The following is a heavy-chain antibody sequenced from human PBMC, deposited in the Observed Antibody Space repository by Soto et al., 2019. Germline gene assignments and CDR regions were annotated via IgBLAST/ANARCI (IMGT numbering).Heavy chain of an antibody. CDR2: ISWNSGSI. CDR1: GFTFDDYA. Sequence: EVPLVDSGGGLVQPGRSLRLSCAASGFTFDDYAMHWVRQAPGKGLEWVSGISWNSGSIGYADSVKGRFTISRDNAKNSLYLQMNSLRAEDTALYYCAKDLYSGYDSVLHYWGQGTLVTVSS. D-gene: IGHD5-12*01. J-gene: IGHJ4*02. CDR3: AKDLYSGYDSVLHY. V-gene: IGHV3-9*01.